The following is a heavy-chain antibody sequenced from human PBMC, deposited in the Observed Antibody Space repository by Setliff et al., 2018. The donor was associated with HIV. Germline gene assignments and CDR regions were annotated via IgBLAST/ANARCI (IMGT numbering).Heavy chain of an antibody. CDR2: ISGSGFA. J-gene: IGHJ3*01. CDR1: GFTFSTYA. CDR3: AKQRYYDGNDGFDV. Sequence: HPGGSLRLSCVASGFTFSTYAINWVRLPPGKGLEWVSSISGSGFAYYADSVKGRFIISRDNSKNTLFLQMDSLRAEDTALYYCAKQRYYDGNDGFDVWGQGTMVTVSS. D-gene: IGHD3-3*01. V-gene: IGHV3-23*01.